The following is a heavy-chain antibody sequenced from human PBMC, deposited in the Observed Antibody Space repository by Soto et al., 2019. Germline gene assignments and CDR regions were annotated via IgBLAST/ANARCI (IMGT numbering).Heavy chain of an antibody. J-gene: IGHJ4*02. CDR2: ISYDGSNK. V-gene: IGHV3-30*03. Sequence: SLGHYCAASGLTIRSYGRHWVREIQGRGLGWVAVISYDGSNKYYADSVKGRFTISRDNSKNTLYLQMNSLRAEDTAVYYCARDRPYDSSGYYQGGYFDYWGQGTLVTVSS. CDR3: ARDRPYDSSGYYQGGYFDY. CDR1: GLTIRSYG. D-gene: IGHD3-22*01.